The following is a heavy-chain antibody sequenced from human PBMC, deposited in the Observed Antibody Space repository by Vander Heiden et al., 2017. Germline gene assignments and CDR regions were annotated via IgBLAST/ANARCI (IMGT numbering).Heavy chain of an antibody. CDR1: GSTLSSYG. V-gene: IGHV3-30*03. CDR3: AIDQERWLFPLYYGVDV. CDR2: ISYDGSNR. D-gene: IGHD3-22*01. Sequence: QVQLVESGGGVVPPGRSLRLSCAAPGSTLSSYGVHWVRQVPGKGLEWVAVISYDGSNRYYANSVKGRFTISRDNSDNTLFLQVNSLRPEDTAVYYCAIDQERWLFPLYYGVDVWGQGTTVTVSS. J-gene: IGHJ6*01.